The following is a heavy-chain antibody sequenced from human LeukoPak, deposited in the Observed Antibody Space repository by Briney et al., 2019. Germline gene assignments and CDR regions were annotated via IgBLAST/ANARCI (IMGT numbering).Heavy chain of an antibody. Sequence: ASVKVSCKASGYTFTSYGISWVRQAPGQGLEWMGWISAYNGNTNYAQKLQGRVTTTTDTSTSTAYMELRSLRSDDTAVYYCAREVRYYDSSGYIPSRNFDYWGQGTLVTVSS. D-gene: IGHD3-22*01. V-gene: IGHV1-18*01. CDR3: AREVRYYDSSGYIPSRNFDY. CDR2: ISAYNGNT. J-gene: IGHJ4*02. CDR1: GYTFTSYG.